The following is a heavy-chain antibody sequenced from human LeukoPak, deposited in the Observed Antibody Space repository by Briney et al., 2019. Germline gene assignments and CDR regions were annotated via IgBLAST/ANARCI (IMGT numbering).Heavy chain of an antibody. CDR2: IYYSGST. D-gene: IGHD6-19*01. J-gene: IGHJ5*02. CDR1: GGSISSYY. Sequence: PSETLSLTCTVSGGSISSYYWSWLRQPPGKGLEWIGYIYYSGSTNYNPSLKSRVAISVDTSKNQFSLKLSSVTAADTAVYYCARELRWLVPGNNNWFDPWGQGTLVTVSS. CDR3: ARELRWLVPGNNNWFDP. V-gene: IGHV4-59*01.